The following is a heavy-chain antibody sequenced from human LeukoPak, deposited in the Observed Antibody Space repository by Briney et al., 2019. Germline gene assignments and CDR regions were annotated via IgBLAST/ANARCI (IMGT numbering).Heavy chain of an antibody. V-gene: IGHV4-59*01. Sequence: PSETLSLTCTGSGGSISSYYWSWIRQPPGKGLQWIGYISYSGSTNYNPSLKSRVTISLDTSQNQFSLKLSSVTAADTAVYYCARTSGSYYLSPDYWGQGTLVTVSS. J-gene: IGHJ4*02. D-gene: IGHD1-26*01. CDR1: GGSISSYY. CDR2: ISYSGST. CDR3: ARTSGSYYLSPDY.